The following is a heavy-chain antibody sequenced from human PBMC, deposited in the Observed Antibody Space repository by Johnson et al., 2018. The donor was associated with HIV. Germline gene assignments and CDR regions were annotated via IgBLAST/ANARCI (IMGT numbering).Heavy chain of an antibody. CDR1: GFTFSSYA. J-gene: IGHJ3*02. V-gene: IGHV3-23*04. Sequence: VQLVESGGGVVQPGESLRLACAASGFTFSSYAMSWVRQAPGKGLEWVSGISGSGGSTYYADSVKGRFIISRDNSKNMLYLQMNSLRAEDTAVYYCATDSSSGVYDAFDIWGQGTMVTVSS. CDR2: ISGSGGST. D-gene: IGHD6-13*01. CDR3: ATDSSSGVYDAFDI.